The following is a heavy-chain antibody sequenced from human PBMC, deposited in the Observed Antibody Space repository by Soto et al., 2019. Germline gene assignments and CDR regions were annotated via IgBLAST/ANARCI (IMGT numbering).Heavy chain of an antibody. CDR2: VYYRGRS. V-gene: IGHV4-39*01. D-gene: IGHD4-4*01. CDR1: GGYVINSGYY. Sequence: CVTCTVSGGYVINSGYYWGWIRQSPGKGLEWIGSVYYRGRSYSKSSVKSRVTISVDTSKNQFSLNLNSVTASDTAVYFCVSQRTTVITKAYFDYWGPGALVPGSS. CDR3: VSQRTTVITKAYFDY. J-gene: IGHJ4*02.